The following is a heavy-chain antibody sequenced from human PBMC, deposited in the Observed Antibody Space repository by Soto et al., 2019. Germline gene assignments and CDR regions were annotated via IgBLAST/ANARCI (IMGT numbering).Heavy chain of an antibody. V-gene: IGHV5-51*01. J-gene: IGHJ6*02. D-gene: IGHD2-8*01. CDR1: GYSFTCYW. CDR3: ARPAYGYYYGMDV. Sequence: GESLQISCKGSGYSFTCYWIGWVRQMPGKGLEWMGIIYPGDSDTRYSPSFQGQVTISADKSISTAYLQWSSLKASDTAMYYCARPAYGYYYGMDVWGQGTTVTVSS. CDR2: IYPGDSDT.